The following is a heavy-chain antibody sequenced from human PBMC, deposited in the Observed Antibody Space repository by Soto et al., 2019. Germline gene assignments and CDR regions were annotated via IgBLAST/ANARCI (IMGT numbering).Heavy chain of an antibody. CDR2: IYYSGST. CDR1: GGSISSYY. V-gene: IGHV4-59*01. D-gene: IGHD2-2*01. CDR3: ARSGWDIVLVPAARNWFDP. Sequence: PSETLSLTCTVSGGSISSYYWSWIRQPPGKGLEWIGYIYYSGSTNYNPSLKSRVTISVDTSKNQFSLKLSSVTAADTAVYYCARSGWDIVLVPAARNWFDPWGQGTLVTVSS. J-gene: IGHJ5*02.